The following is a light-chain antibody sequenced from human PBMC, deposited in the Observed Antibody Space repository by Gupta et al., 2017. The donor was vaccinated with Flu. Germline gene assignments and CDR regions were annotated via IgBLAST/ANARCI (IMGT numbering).Light chain of an antibody. CDR1: SLRNSY. Sequence: SSALTQDPAVSVALGQTVRITCQGHSLRNSYASWYQQKPGQTPVLVIYAKNIRPSGSPYRLSGSSSGSTAALTITGAQAEEEADYYCNTRDSTDNHQAVFGGGTKLTVL. CDR3: NTRDSTDNHQAV. V-gene: IGLV3-19*01. J-gene: IGLJ2*01. CDR2: AKN.